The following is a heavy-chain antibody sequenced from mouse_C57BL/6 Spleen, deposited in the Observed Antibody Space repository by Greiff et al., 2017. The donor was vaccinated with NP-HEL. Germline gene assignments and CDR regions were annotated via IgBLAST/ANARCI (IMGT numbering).Heavy chain of an antibody. CDR3: ARGSITTVVEGYYFDY. J-gene: IGHJ2*01. CDR1: GYTFTSYW. CDR2: IHPNSGST. D-gene: IGHD1-1*01. V-gene: IGHV1-64*01. Sequence: QVQLKQPGAELVKPGASVKLSCKASGYTFTSYWMHWVKQRPGQGLEWIGMIHPNSGSTNYNEKFKSKATLTVDKSSSTAYMQLSSLTSEDSAVYYCARGSITTVVEGYYFDYWGQGTTLTVSS.